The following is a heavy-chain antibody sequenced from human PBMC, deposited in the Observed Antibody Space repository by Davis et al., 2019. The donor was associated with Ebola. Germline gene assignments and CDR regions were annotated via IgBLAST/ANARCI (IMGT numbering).Heavy chain of an antibody. CDR3: ARGGMGATVDDTFDI. Sequence: GESLKISCAASGFTFSSYSMNWVRQAPGKGLEWVSSISSSSSYIYYADSVKGRFTISRDNARNSLYLQMDSLRAEDTAVYHCARGGMGATVDDTFDIWGQGTMVTVSS. V-gene: IGHV3-21*01. CDR1: GFTFSSYS. J-gene: IGHJ3*02. CDR2: ISSSSSYI. D-gene: IGHD1-26*01.